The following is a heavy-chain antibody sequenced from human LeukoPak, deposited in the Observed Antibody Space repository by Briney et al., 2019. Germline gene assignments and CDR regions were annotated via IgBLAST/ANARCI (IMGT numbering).Heavy chain of an antibody. D-gene: IGHD3-3*01. J-gene: IGHJ6*03. Sequence: GASVKVSCKASGGTFSSYAISWVRQAPGQGLEWMGWISAYNGNTNYAQKLQGRVTMTTDTSTSTAYMELRSLRSDDTAVYYCARGGIRFLESGYYYYMDVWGKGTTVTVSS. CDR1: GGTFSSYA. CDR3: ARGGIRFLESGYYYYMDV. CDR2: ISAYNGNT. V-gene: IGHV1-18*01.